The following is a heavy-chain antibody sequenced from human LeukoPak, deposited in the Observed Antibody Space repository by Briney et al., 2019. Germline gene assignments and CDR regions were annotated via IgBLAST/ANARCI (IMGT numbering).Heavy chain of an antibody. V-gene: IGHV3-9*01. CDR1: GFTFDDYA. CDR3: TKAVYSYGPNYFDF. CDR2: ISWNSVKI. D-gene: IGHD5-18*01. Sequence: PGGSLRLSCAASGFTFDDYAMHWVRQAPGKGLEWVSGISWNSVKIDYADSVKGRFTISRDNAENSLYLRMNSLRAEDTALYYCTKAVYSYGPNYFDFWGQGTLVTVSS. J-gene: IGHJ4*02.